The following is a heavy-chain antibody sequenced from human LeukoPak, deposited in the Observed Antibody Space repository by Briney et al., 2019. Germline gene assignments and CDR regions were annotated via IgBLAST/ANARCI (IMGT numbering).Heavy chain of an antibody. CDR2: IYPGDSDT. CDR3: ARLHVVPAAIGDY. J-gene: IGHJ4*02. CDR1: GYSFSNYW. V-gene: IGHV5-51*01. Sequence: GESLKISCKGSGYSFSNYWIGWVRQMPGKGLEWMGIIYPGDSDTRYSPSFQGQVTISADKSISTAYLQWSSLKASDTAMYYCARLHVVPAAIGDYWGQGTLVTVSS. D-gene: IGHD2-2*01.